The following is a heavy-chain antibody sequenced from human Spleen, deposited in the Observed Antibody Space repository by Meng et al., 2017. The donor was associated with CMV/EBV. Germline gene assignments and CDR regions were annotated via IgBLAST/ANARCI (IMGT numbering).Heavy chain of an antibody. CDR2: ISSSGSTI. D-gene: IGHD3-22*01. J-gene: IGHJ4*02. Sequence: FTFSDYYMSWIRQAPGKGLEWVSYISSSGSTIYYADSVKGRFTISRDNAKNSLYLQMNSLRAEDTAVYYCARDPHYYDSSGYYDDYWGQGTLVTVSS. CDR1: FTFSDYY. V-gene: IGHV3-11*04. CDR3: ARDPHYYDSSGYYDDY.